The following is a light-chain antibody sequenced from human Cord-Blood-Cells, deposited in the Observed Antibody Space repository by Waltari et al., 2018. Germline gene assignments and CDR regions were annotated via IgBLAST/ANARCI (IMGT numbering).Light chain of an antibody. CDR2: DAS. Sequence: DINLTQSPPTLSALVGDRVTITCRASQSISSWLAWYQQKPGKAPKLLIYDASSLESGVPSRFSGSGSGTEFTLTISSLQPDDFATYYCQQYNSYNTFGQGTKLEIK. V-gene: IGKV1-5*01. J-gene: IGKJ2*01. CDR3: QQYNSYNT. CDR1: QSISSW.